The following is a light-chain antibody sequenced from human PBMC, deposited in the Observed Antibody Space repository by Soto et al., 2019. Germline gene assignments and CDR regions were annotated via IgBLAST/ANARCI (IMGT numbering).Light chain of an antibody. V-gene: IGKV3-20*01. CDR1: QSVSSGY. Sequence: EIVLTQSPGTLSLSPGERATLSCRASQSVSSGYLAWYQQKPGQAPRLLIYGASSRATGIPDRFSGSGSGTDFTLTISRLEPEDFAVYYCQQYGSSPQVTFGPGT. J-gene: IGKJ3*01. CDR3: QQYGSSPQVT. CDR2: GAS.